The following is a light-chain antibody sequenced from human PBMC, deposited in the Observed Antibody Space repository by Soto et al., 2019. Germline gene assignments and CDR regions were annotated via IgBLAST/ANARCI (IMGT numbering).Light chain of an antibody. CDR1: FSNIGSNT. V-gene: IGLV1-44*01. CDR3: AAWDDSLVV. CDR2: SNN. J-gene: IGLJ2*01. Sequence: QLVLTQPPSASGTPGQRVTISCSGSFSNIGSNTVNWYQQLPGTAPKLLIYSNNQRPSGVPDRISGTKSGTSASLAIRGLQSEDEADYYCAAWDDSLVVFGGGTKLTVL.